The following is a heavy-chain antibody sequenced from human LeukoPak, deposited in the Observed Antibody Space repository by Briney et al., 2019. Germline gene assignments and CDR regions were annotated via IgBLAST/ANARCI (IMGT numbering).Heavy chain of an antibody. CDR1: GGSISSYY. CDR3: ARSRYSSGWHYDY. Sequence: SETLSLTCTVSGGSISSYYWSWIRQPPGKGLEWIGEINHSGSTNYNPSLKSRVTISVDTSKNQFSLKLSSVTAADTAVYYCARSRYSSGWHYDYWGQGTLVTVSS. D-gene: IGHD6-19*01. V-gene: IGHV4-34*01. CDR2: INHSGST. J-gene: IGHJ4*02.